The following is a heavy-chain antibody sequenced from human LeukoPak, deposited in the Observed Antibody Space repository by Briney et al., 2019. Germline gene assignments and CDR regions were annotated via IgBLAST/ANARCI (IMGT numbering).Heavy chain of an antibody. CDR2: INHSGST. CDR1: GGSISGYY. J-gene: IGHJ4*02. Sequence: SETLSLTCDVYGGSISGYYWSWIRQPPGKGLEWIGEINHSGSTNYNPSLKSRVTISVDTSKNQFSLKLSSVTAADTAMYYCARLMHWGQGTLDTVSS. V-gene: IGHV4-34*01. CDR3: ARLMH.